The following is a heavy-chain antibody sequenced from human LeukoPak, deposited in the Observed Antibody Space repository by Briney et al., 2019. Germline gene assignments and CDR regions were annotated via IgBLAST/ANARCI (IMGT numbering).Heavy chain of an antibody. CDR1: GFTFSSYG. Sequence: PGRSLRLSCAASGFTFSSYGMHWVRQAPGKGLEWVAVISYDGSNKYYADSVKGRFTISRDNSKNTLYLQMNSLRAEDTAVYYCAKGGGNWYFDLWGRGTLVTVSS. V-gene: IGHV3-30*18. CDR3: AKGGGNWYFDL. J-gene: IGHJ2*01. CDR2: ISYDGSNK. D-gene: IGHD3-16*01.